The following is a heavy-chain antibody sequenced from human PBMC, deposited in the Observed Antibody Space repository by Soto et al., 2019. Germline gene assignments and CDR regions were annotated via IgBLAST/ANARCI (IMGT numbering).Heavy chain of an antibody. Sequence: GASVKVSCKASGYTFTSYAMHWVRQAPGQRLEWMGWINAGNGNTKYSQKFQGRVTITRDTSASTAYMELSSLRSEDTAVYYCARDPINRRTIAAAVYYYYYMDVWGKGTTDTVSS. CDR3: ARDPINRRTIAAAVYYYYYMDV. J-gene: IGHJ6*03. D-gene: IGHD6-13*01. V-gene: IGHV1-3*01. CDR1: GYTFTSYA. CDR2: INAGNGNT.